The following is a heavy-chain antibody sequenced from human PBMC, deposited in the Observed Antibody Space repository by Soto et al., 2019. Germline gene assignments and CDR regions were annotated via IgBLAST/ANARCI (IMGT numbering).Heavy chain of an antibody. V-gene: IGHV3-23*01. CDR3: AKFISRTTEDYYYGMDV. Sequence: GGSLRLSCAASGFTFSSHAMSWVRQAPGKGLEWVSAISGSGGSTYYADSVKGRFTISRDNSKNTLYLQMNSLRAEDTAVYYCAKFISRTTEDYYYGMDVWGQGTTVTVSS. CDR1: GFTFSSHA. J-gene: IGHJ6*02. D-gene: IGHD4-4*01. CDR2: ISGSGGST.